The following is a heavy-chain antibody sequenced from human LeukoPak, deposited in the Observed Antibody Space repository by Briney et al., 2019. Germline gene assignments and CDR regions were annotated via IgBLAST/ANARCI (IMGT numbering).Heavy chain of an antibody. CDR1: GGSISSYY. V-gene: IGHV4-59*01. CDR2: IYYSGST. D-gene: IGHD3-10*01. Sequence: ASETLSLTCTVSGGSISSYYWSWIRQPPGKGLEWIGYIYYSGSTNYNPSLKSRVTISVDTSKNQFSLKLSSVTAADTAVYYRASVRGGLFDYWGQGTLVTVSS. J-gene: IGHJ4*02. CDR3: ASVRGGLFDY.